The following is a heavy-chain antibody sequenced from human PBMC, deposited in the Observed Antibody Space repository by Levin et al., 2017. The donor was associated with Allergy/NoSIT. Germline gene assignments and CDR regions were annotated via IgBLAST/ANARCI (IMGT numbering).Heavy chain of an antibody. J-gene: IGHJ4*02. V-gene: IGHV1-2*06. D-gene: IGHD3-22*01. CDR1: GYTFTGYY. CDR2: INPNSGGT. CDR3: ARFDSSGLKDDY. Sequence: ASVKVSCKASGYTFTGYYMHWVRQAPGQGLEWMGRINPNSGGTNYAQKFQGRVTMTRDTSISTAYMELSRLRSDDTAVYYCARFDSSGLKDDYWGQGTLVTVSS.